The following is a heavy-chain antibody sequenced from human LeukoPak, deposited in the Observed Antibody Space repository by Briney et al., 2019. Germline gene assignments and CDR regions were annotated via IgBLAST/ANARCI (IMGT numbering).Heavy chain of an antibody. D-gene: IGHD2-2*01. Sequence: GGSLRLSCAASGFTFSSYSMNWVRQAPGKGLEWVSSISSSSSYTYYADSVKGRFTISRDNAKNSLYLQMNSLRAEDTAVYYCARDRAPVVPAAMWFDPWGQGTLVTVSS. CDR2: ISSSSSYT. CDR3: ARDRAPVVPAAMWFDP. CDR1: GFTFSSYS. J-gene: IGHJ5*02. V-gene: IGHV3-21*01.